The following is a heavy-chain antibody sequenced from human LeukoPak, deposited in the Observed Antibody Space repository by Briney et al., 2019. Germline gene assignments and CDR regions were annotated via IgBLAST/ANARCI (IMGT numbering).Heavy chain of an antibody. V-gene: IGHV4-59*01. CDR3: VYAVGARGDAFDI. CDR2: IYYSGST. CDR1: GGSISSYY. Sequence: SETLSLTCTVSGGSISSYYWSWIRQPPGKGLEWIGYIYYSGSTNYNPSLKSRVTISVDTSKNQFSLKLSSATAADTAVYYCVYAVGARGDAFDIWGQGTMVTVSS. D-gene: IGHD1-26*01. J-gene: IGHJ3*02.